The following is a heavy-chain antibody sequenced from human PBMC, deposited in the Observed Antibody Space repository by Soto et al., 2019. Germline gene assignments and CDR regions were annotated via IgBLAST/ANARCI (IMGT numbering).Heavy chain of an antibody. CDR1: GDSVSSNSAA. CDR2: TYYRSKWYN. V-gene: IGHV6-1*01. J-gene: IGHJ5*02. Sequence: PSQTLSLTRAISGDSVSSNSAAWNWIRQSPSRGLEWLGRTYYRSKWYNDYAVSVKSRIAINPDTSKNQFSLQLNSVTPEDTAVYYCARGWRNCTTSSCYYWFDPWGQGTLVTVSS. D-gene: IGHD2-2*01. CDR3: ARGWRNCTTSSCYYWFDP.